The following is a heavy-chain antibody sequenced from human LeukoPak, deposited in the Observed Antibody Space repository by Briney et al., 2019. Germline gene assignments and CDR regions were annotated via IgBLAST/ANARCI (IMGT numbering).Heavy chain of an antibody. D-gene: IGHD3-22*01. CDR1: GVIVSNNY. CDR3: ARGCYYERSGYCPFDY. Sequence: GGSLRLSCAASGVIVSNNYMNWVRQAPGEGLEWVSIIYSGGGTYYADSVKGRFTISRDNSKNTLSLQMNSLRADDTAVYYCARGCYYERSGYCPFDYWGPGTLVTVSS. V-gene: IGHV3-53*01. CDR2: IYSGGGT. J-gene: IGHJ4*02.